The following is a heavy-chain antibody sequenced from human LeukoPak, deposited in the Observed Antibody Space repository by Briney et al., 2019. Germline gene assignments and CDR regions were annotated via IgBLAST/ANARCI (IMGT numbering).Heavy chain of an antibody. D-gene: IGHD3-22*01. CDR1: ANSFVGYW. Sequence: NPGESLKISCKGSANSFVGYWIGWVRQMPGKGLEWMGVIYLGDSDTRYSPSFQGQVTISADKSISTAYLQWSSLKASDTAIYYCARSGPYRYDSSGFYLPYWGQGTLVTVSS. CDR3: ARSGPYRYDSSGFYLPY. V-gene: IGHV5-51*01. J-gene: IGHJ4*02. CDR2: IYLGDSDT.